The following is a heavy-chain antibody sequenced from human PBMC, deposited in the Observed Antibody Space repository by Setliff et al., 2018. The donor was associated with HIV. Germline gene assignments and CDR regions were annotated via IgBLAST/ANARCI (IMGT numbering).Heavy chain of an antibody. CDR3: AKDSAFYFYGSGSYYNPYFYMDV. CDR2: IWYDGSNK. D-gene: IGHD3-10*01. J-gene: IGHJ6*03. V-gene: IGHV3-30*02. Sequence: GESLRLSCAASGFTFGSYAMHWVRQAPGKGLEWVAVIWYDGSNKYYADSVKGRFTVSRDNSKNTLYLQMDSLRAEDTAVYYCAKDSAFYFYGSGSYYNPYFYMDVWGKGTTVTVSS. CDR1: GFTFGSYA.